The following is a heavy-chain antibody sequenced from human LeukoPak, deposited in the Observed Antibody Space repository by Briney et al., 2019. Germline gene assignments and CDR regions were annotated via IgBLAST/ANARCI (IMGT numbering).Heavy chain of an antibody. CDR2: ISSIGSTT. Sequence: GGSLRLSCAASGFTFSSYEMNWVREAPGNGLEGVSYISSIGSTTHYADSLKGRFTSSRDNAKKSLYLQMNSLRAEDTAVYYCARDNYDSSGYYFDWGQGTLVTVSS. CDR3: ARDNYDSSGYYFD. V-gene: IGHV3-48*03. CDR1: GFTFSSYE. D-gene: IGHD3-22*01. J-gene: IGHJ4*02.